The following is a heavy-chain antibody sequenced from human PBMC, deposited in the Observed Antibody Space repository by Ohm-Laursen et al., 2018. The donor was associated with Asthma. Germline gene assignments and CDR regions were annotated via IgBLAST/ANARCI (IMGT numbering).Heavy chain of an antibody. D-gene: IGHD3-22*01. CDR3: ARATFYYESTGYYYFDH. J-gene: IGHJ4*02. V-gene: IGHV4-31*03. CDR1: GDSISSGNNY. CDR2: IYYSGIT. Sequence: SQTLSLTCTVSGDSISSGNNYWSWIRQLPGKGLEWIGYIYYSGITYSNPSLRSRVSISVDTSKNQFSLKLTSVTAADTALYYCARATFYYESTGYYYFDHWGQGTLVTVSS.